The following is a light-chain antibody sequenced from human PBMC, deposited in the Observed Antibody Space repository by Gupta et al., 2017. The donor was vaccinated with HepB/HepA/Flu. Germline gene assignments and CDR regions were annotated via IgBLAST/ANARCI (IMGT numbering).Light chain of an antibody. CDR2: GAS. J-gene: IGKJ2*01. V-gene: IGKV3-15*01. CDR3: QQYNDWPYT. Sequence: EIVMTQSPATLSVCPGETATPSFRASHSDSSNLAWYQQRPGQAPRLLFYGASTRATGIPARFSDSGSGTEFTLTISSLQSEDFAVYYCQQYNDWPYTFGRGTKLEIK. CDR1: HSDSSN.